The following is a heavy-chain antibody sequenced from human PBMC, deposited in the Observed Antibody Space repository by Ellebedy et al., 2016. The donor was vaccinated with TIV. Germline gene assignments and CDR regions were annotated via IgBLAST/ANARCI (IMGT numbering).Heavy chain of an antibody. CDR3: AKDGPKWEALY. CDR1: GFTFRNYA. V-gene: IGHV3-23*01. Sequence: GGSLRLXXAASGFTFRNYAMSWVRQAPGKGLEWVSGISDSGSSTHYADSVKGRFTISRDNSRNTLFLLMNSLRAADTAVYYCAKDGPKWEALYWGQGTLVSVSS. J-gene: IGHJ4*02. CDR2: ISDSGSST. D-gene: IGHD1-26*01.